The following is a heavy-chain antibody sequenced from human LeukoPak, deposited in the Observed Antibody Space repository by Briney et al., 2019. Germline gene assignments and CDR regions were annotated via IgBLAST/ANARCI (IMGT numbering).Heavy chain of an antibody. CDR3: VKDLNGTWSFDY. V-gene: IGHV3-64D*06. CDR2: ISSNEYDT. D-gene: IGHD2-8*01. Sequence: GGSLRLSCSACGFTFSAYFMHWVRQAPGKGLEYVSSISSNEYDTYYADSVKGRFTISRDNSKNTLFLQMSSLRAEDTAVYYCVKDLNGTWSFDYWGQGTLVTVSS. J-gene: IGHJ4*02. CDR1: GFTFSAYF.